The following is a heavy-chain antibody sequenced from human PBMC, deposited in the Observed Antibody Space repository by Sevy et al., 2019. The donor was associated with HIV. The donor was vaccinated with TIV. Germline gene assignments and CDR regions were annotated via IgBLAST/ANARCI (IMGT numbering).Heavy chain of an antibody. D-gene: IGHD6-25*01. Sequence: GGSLRLSCAASGFTFSSTWMSWVRQAPGKGLEGVASIKQDGSGKYYVDSVKGRFTISRDNAKNSLFLLMNSLRGEDTAVYYCARHDRAAGHFDYWGQGTLVTVSS. J-gene: IGHJ4*02. CDR1: GFTFSSTW. CDR2: IKQDGSGK. V-gene: IGHV3-7*03. CDR3: ARHDRAAGHFDY.